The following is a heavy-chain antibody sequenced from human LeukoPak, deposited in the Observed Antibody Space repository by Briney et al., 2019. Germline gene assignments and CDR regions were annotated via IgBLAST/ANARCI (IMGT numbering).Heavy chain of an antibody. CDR2: ISYDGSNK. CDR3: AKQINDYVWGSYRKYYYYGMDV. Sequence: GGSLRLSCAASGFTFSSYGMHWVRQAPGKGLEWVAVISYDGSNKYYADSVKGRFTISRDNSKNTLYLQMNSLRAEDTAVYYCAKQINDYVWGSYRKYYYYGMDVWGKGTTVTVSS. J-gene: IGHJ6*04. D-gene: IGHD3-16*02. V-gene: IGHV3-30*18. CDR1: GFTFSSYG.